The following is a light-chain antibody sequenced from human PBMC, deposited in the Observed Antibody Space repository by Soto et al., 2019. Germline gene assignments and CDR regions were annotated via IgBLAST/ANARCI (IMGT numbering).Light chain of an antibody. J-gene: IGKJ4*01. V-gene: IGKV3D-20*02. CDR1: QSVSSRY. CDR3: HQRSNWPPLT. Sequence: EIVLTQSPGTLSLSPGERATLSCRASQSVSSRYLAWYQQKPGQAPRLLIYGASSRATGIPDRFSGSGSGTDFTLTISSLEPEDLAVYYCHQRSNWPPLTFGGGTKVEIK. CDR2: GAS.